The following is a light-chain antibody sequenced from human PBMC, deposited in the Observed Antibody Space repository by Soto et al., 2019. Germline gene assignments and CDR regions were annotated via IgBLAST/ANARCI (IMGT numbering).Light chain of an antibody. J-gene: IGKJ1*01. CDR3: QQYGNSPQT. Sequence: EIVLTQSPGTLSLSPGERATLYCRASQSVSSTYVAWYQQKPGQTPKLLIYEASTRATGIPDRFSGSGSGTDYTLTIDRLEPEDFAVYYCQQYGNSPQTFGQGTKVDIK. CDR2: EAS. V-gene: IGKV3-20*01. CDR1: QSVSSTY.